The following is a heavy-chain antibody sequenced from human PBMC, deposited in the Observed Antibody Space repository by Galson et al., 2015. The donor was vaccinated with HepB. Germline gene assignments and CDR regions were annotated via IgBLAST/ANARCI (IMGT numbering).Heavy chain of an antibody. V-gene: IGHV3-30*04. CDR1: ALTFRGYA. CDR2: ISYDGSRT. CDR3: ARAIVVAGNILYYYYGMDV. D-gene: IGHD6-19*01. Sequence: SLRLSCAGSALTFRGYALHWVRQAPGKGLEWVAYISYDGSRTSYADSVRGRFTISRDNSKYTLYLQMNSLRAEDTAVYYCARAIVVAGNILYYYYGMDVWGQGTTVTVSS. J-gene: IGHJ6*02.